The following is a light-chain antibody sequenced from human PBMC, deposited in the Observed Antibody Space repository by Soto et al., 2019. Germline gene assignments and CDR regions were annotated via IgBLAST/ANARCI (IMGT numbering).Light chain of an antibody. V-gene: IGKV3-20*01. CDR1: QSVSNSY. Sequence: EIVLTQSPGTLSLSPGEGATLSCRASQSVSNSYLAWYQQKPGQAPRLLIYGASSRATAIPDRFSGSGSGTDFTLTISRLEPEDFAVYYCQQYGSSLFTFGPGTKVYIK. CDR2: GAS. J-gene: IGKJ3*01. CDR3: QQYGSSLFT.